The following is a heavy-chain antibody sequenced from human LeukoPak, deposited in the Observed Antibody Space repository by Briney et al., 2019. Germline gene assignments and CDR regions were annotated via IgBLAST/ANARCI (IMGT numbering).Heavy chain of an antibody. V-gene: IGHV4-4*02. CDR1: GGSISGRNW. J-gene: IGHJ4*02. D-gene: IGHD7-27*01. Sequence: SETLSLTCAVSGGSISGRNWWSWVRQAPGKGLQWIGEIDHRGSANYNPSLKSRVTISVDKSKNQFSLRLTSVTAADTAVYYCARGGTGDLDYWGQGTLVTVSS. CDR3: ARGGTGDLDY. CDR2: IDHRGSA.